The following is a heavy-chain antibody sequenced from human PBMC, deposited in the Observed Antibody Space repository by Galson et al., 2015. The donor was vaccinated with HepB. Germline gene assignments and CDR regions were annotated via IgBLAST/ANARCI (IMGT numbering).Heavy chain of an antibody. J-gene: IGHJ2*01. Sequence: SVKVSCKASGYTFTSYGISWVRQAPGQGLEWMGWISAYNGNTNYAQKLQGRVTMTTDTSTSTAYMELRSLRSDDTAVYYCAREWEGYYDSRLWFRVFDLWGRGTLVTVSS. CDR1: GYTFTSYG. CDR2: ISAYNGNT. CDR3: AREWEGYYDSRLWFRVFDL. D-gene: IGHD3-22*01. V-gene: IGHV1-18*04.